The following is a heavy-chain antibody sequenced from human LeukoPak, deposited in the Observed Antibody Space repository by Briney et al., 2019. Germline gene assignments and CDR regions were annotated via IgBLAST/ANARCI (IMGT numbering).Heavy chain of an antibody. CDR3: ASDQPGIAVAGRSPAYDY. J-gene: IGHJ4*02. CDR1: GYTFTNYG. Sequence: ASVKVSCKASGYTFTNYGINWVRQAPGQGLEWMGWISTYNGNTNYAPKLQGGVTMTTDTSTSTAFMELRSLTSDDTAVYFCASDQPGIAVAGRSPAYDYWGQGTLVTVSS. V-gene: IGHV1-18*01. D-gene: IGHD6-13*01. CDR2: ISTYNGNT.